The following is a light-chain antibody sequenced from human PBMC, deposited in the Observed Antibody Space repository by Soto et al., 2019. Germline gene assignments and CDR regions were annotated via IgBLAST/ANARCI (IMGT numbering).Light chain of an antibody. J-gene: IGKJ1*01. V-gene: IGKV1-39*01. CDR3: QQNYGTPGT. Sequence: DIQITQSPSSLSASVGDRITITCRSSQGISRYLNWYQQRPGTAPKVLIFGANSLQSGVPSRFSGSGSGTEFTLTISSLQPEDFATYYCQQNYGTPGTFGQGTKVDIK. CDR2: GAN. CDR1: QGISRY.